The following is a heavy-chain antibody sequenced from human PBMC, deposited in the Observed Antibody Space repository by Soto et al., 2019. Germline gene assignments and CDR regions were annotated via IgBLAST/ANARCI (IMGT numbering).Heavy chain of an antibody. J-gene: IGHJ4*01. CDR2: INAGNGNT. CDR1: GYTFTSYA. Sequence: ASVKVSCKASGYTFTSYAMNWVRQAPGQRLEWMGWINAGNGNTKYSQKFQGRVTITRDTSASTAYMELSSLRSEDTAVYYCARLGDYYQAFDYWGHGTLVTVSS. V-gene: IGHV1-3*01. D-gene: IGHD3-22*01. CDR3: ARLGDYYQAFDY.